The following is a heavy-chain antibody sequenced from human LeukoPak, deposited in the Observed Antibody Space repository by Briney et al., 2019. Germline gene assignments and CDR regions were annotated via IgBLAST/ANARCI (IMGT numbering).Heavy chain of an antibody. CDR3: ARGRMPNGADN. D-gene: IGHD2-2*01. CDR1: GFTVSDNY. Sequence: PGGSLRLSCVDSGFTVSDNYMSWIRQAPGKEPQWVSIIYPDGRAFYADSVKGRFTISRDNSRNTLYLQMNSLRADDTALYYCARGRMPNGADNWGQGTLVTVSS. CDR2: IYPDGRA. J-gene: IGHJ4*02. V-gene: IGHV3-53*01.